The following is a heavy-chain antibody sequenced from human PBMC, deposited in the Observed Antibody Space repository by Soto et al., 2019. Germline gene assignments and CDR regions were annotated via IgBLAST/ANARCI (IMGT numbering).Heavy chain of an antibody. CDR1: GYTFTSHG. CDR3: ARLLTEGTTPREDAFDM. J-gene: IGHJ3*02. D-gene: IGHD1-1*01. CDR2: ISTYTGKT. V-gene: IGHV1-18*01. Sequence: QLQLVQSGGEVKTPGASVKVSCTTSGYTFTSHGISWVRQAPGQGLELMGWISTYTGKTDYAQKFQGRVTMTADTRTSTVYMEVRSLRSDETDAYYCARLLTEGTTPREDAFDMWGHGTNVTVSS.